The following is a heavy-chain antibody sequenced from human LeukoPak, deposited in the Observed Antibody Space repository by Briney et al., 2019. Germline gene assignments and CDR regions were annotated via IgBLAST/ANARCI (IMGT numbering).Heavy chain of an antibody. CDR1: GGTFSSYA. J-gene: IGHJ6*03. CDR3: ARGPLFIAARPMMNYYYYMDV. Sequence: SVKVSCKASGGTFSSYAISWVRQAPGQGLEWMGGIIPIFGTANYTQKFQGRVTITTDESTSTAYMELSSLRSEDTAVYYCARGPLFIAARPMMNYYYYMDVWGKGTTVTVSS. D-gene: IGHD6-6*01. CDR2: IIPIFGTA. V-gene: IGHV1-69*05.